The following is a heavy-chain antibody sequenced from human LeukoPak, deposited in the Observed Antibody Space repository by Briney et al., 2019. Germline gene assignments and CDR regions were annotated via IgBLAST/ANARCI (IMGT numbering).Heavy chain of an antibody. D-gene: IGHD1-26*01. J-gene: IGHJ4*02. Sequence: GGTLRLSCAASGFTFGSYSMNWVRQAPGKGLEWVSYISSSSSTIYYADSVKGRFTISRDNAKNSLYLQMNSLRDEDTAVYYCARPSRSGSYEYFDYWGQGTLVTVSS. CDR3: ARPSRSGSYEYFDY. V-gene: IGHV3-48*02. CDR2: ISSSSSTI. CDR1: GFTFGSYS.